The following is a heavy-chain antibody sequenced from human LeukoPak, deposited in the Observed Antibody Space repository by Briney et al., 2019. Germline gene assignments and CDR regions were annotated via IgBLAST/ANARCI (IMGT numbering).Heavy chain of an antibody. Sequence: ASVKVSCKASGYTFTGYYMHWVRQAPGQGLEWMGWINPNSGGTNYAQKFQGRVTMTRDTSTSTVYMELSSLRSEDTAVYYCARDYSGGSSSGGSDYWGQGTLVTVSS. CDR3: ARDYSGGSSSGGSDY. D-gene: IGHD2-15*01. CDR1: GYTFTGYY. J-gene: IGHJ4*02. CDR2: INPNSGGT. V-gene: IGHV1-2*02.